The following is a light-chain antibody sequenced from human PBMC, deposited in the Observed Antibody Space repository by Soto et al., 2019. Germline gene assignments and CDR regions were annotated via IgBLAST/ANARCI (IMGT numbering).Light chain of an antibody. J-gene: IGKJ5*01. CDR2: DAS. CDR3: QQFNSYPLT. V-gene: IGKV1-13*02. Sequence: AIQLTQSPSSLSASVGDRVTITCRASQGINSALAWYQQRPGKAPNLLIYDASSLESGVPSRFGGSGSGTDFTLTISSLQPEDFATYYCQQFNSYPLTFGQGTRLEIK. CDR1: QGINSA.